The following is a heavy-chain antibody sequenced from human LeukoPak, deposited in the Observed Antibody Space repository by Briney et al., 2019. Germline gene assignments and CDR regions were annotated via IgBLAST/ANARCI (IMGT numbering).Heavy chain of an antibody. CDR2: ISAYNGHT. D-gene: IGHD4-11*01. CDR1: GYSFTSFE. V-gene: IGHV1-18*04. Sequence: GASVKVSCKASGYSFTSFEVNWVRQPHGQGLEWMGWISAYNGHTKFAQKFQGRVTMTTDTSTTTAYLELRSLRSDDTAVYYCASGLQWPGFDYWGQGTPVTVST. J-gene: IGHJ4*02. CDR3: ASGLQWPGFDY.